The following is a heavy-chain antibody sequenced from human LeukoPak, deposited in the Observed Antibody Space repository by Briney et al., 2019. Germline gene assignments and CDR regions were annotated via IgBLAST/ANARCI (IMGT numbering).Heavy chain of an antibody. CDR1: GFTFNIYA. V-gene: IGHV3-23*01. CDR2: ISGSGGST. D-gene: IGHD4-11*01. J-gene: IGHJ4*02. CDR3: AKMLLLTETRNIEGDY. Sequence: SGGSLRLSCAASGFTFNIYAMNWVHQAPGKGLEWVSAISGSGGSTYYADSVKGRFTISRDNSKNTLYLQMNSLRAEDTAVYYCAKMLLLTETRNIEGDYWGQGTLVTVSS.